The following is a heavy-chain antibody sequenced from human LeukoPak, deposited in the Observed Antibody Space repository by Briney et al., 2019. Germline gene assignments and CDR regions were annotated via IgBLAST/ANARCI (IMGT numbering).Heavy chain of an antibody. Sequence: SGPTLVKPTQTLTLTCTFSGFSLSTSGVGVGWIRQPPGKALEWLALIYWNDDKRYSPSLKSRLTITKDTSKNQVVLTMTNMDPVDTATYYCAHSPLPERWLQLREYYFDYWGQGTLVTVSS. CDR2: IYWNDDK. D-gene: IGHD5-24*01. V-gene: IGHV2-5*01. CDR3: AHSPLPERWLQLREYYFDY. CDR1: GFSLSTSGVG. J-gene: IGHJ4*02.